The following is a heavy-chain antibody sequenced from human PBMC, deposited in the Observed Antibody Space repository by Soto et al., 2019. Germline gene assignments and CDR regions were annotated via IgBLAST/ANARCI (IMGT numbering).Heavy chain of an antibody. V-gene: IGHV1-69*01. D-gene: IGHD4-17*01. CDR2: IIPIFGTA. CDR1: GGTFSSYA. J-gene: IGHJ6*02. Sequence: QVQLVQSGAEVKKPGSSVKVSCKASGGTFSSYAISWVRQAPGQGLEWMGGIIPIFGTANYAQKFQGRVTITADEYTSTAYMELSSLRSEDTAVYYCARDASYYGGKGVEYYYYGMDVWGQGTTVTVSS. CDR3: ARDASYYGGKGVEYYYYGMDV.